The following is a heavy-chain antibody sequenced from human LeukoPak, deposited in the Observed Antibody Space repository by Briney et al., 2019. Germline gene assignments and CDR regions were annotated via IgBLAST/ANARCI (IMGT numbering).Heavy chain of an antibody. CDR2: ILYVGSNK. Sequence: PGESLRLSCAASGFTFSSYGMHWVRQAPGKGLEWVAFILYVGSNKYYAGSVKVRFTIPRDNSKNTLSLQMNSLRAEDTAVYYCAKATPPLYYYYMDVWGKGTTVTVSS. V-gene: IGHV3-30*02. J-gene: IGHJ6*03. CDR3: AKATPPLYYYYMDV. CDR1: GFTFSSYG.